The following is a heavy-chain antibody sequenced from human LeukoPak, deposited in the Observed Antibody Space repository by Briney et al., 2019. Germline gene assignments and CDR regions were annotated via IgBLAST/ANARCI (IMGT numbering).Heavy chain of an antibody. D-gene: IGHD3-22*01. V-gene: IGHV3-66*01. CDR3: AREYYYDSSVGY. J-gene: IGHJ4*02. Sequence: GGSLRLSCTASGFTFINYSMNWVRQAPGKGLEWVSVIYSGGSTYYADSVKGRFTISRDNSKNTLYLQMNSLRAEDTAVYYCAREYYYDSSVGYWGQGTLVTVSS. CDR2: IYSGGST. CDR1: GFTFINYS.